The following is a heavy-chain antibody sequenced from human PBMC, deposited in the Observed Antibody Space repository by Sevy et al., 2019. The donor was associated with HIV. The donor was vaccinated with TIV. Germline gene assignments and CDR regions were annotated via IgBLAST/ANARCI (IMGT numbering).Heavy chain of an antibody. Sequence: GGSLRLSCAASGFTFSSYAMHWVRQAPGKGLEWVAVISYDGSNKYYADSVKGRFTISRDNSKNTLYLQMNSLRAEDTAVYYCARGASGYDYRDYYGMDVRGQGTTVTVSS. D-gene: IGHD5-12*01. J-gene: IGHJ6*02. CDR2: ISYDGSNK. CDR1: GFTFSSYA. V-gene: IGHV3-30*04. CDR3: ARGASGYDYRDYYGMDV.